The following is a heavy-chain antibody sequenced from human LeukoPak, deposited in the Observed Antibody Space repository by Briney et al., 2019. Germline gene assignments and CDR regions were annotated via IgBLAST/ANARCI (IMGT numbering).Heavy chain of an antibody. CDR1: GVTFSSYA. V-gene: IGHV1-69*13. D-gene: IGHD2-2*01. CDR3: ARITGYCSSNNCHGNNWFDP. Sequence: SVKVSCKASGVTFSSYAINWVRQAPGQGLEWMGGIIPIFGTTNYAQKFQGRVTITADESASTAYMELSSLRSEDTAMYYCARITGYCSSNNCHGNNWFDPWGQGTLVTVSS. CDR2: IIPIFGTT. J-gene: IGHJ5*02.